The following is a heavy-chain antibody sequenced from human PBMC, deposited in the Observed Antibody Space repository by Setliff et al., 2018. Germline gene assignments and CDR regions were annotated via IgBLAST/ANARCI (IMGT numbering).Heavy chain of an antibody. J-gene: IGHJ4*02. CDR3: FGAGACSY. Sequence: GGSLRLSCTASGFSYSNCWVSWVRQAPGKGLEWLASINPHASEKYYVDSVEGRFTISRDNAKNSLSLQMNNLRTEDTAIYYCFGAGACSYWGQGTLVTVSS. V-gene: IGHV3-7*01. CDR1: GFSYSNCW. D-gene: IGHD3-10*01. CDR2: INPHASEK.